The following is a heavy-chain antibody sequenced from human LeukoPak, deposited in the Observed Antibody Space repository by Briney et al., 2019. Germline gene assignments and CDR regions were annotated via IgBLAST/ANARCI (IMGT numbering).Heavy chain of an antibody. CDR2: ISSNGDNT. J-gene: IGHJ4*02. CDR1: GFTFSTYV. V-gene: IGHV3-64D*06. CDR3: VRGTGY. Sequence: GGSLRFSCSVSGFTFSTYVMHWVRQAPGKGLEYVSAISSNGDNTYYADSVKGRFTISRGNSKNTLYLQMSSLRADDTAVYYCVRGTGYWGQGTLVTVSS.